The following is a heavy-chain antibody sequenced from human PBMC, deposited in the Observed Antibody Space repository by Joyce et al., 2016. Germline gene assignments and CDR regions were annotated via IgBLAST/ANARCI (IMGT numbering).Heavy chain of an antibody. CDR3: ARTLSRARRGYFDY. D-gene: IGHD6-6*01. J-gene: IGHJ4*02. Sequence: QVQLVQSGAEVKKPGASVKVSCKASGYSFPGYYMHWVRQGPGQGLEWMGWIHPISGGTNYEQKFQRRVTMTRDTSMSTAYMELSRLRSDDTAVYYCARTLSRARRGYFDYWGQGTLVTVSS. V-gene: IGHV1-2*02. CDR1: GYSFPGYY. CDR2: IHPISGGT.